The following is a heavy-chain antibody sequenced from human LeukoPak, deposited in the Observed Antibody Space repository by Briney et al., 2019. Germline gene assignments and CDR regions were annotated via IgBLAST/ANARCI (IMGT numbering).Heavy chain of an antibody. CDR2: MNPNSDNT. J-gene: IGHJ3*02. CDR3: ARDLTADDAFDI. Sequence: ASVKVSCKASGYTFTSYDINWVRQATGQGLEWMGWMNPNSDNTGYAQKFQGRVTITRNTSISTAYMELSSLRSEDTAVYYCARDLTADDAFDIWGQGTMVTVSS. V-gene: IGHV1-8*03. CDR1: GYTFTSYD.